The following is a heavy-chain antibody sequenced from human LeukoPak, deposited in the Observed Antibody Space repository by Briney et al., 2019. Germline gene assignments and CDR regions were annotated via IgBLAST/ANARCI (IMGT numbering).Heavy chain of an antibody. CDR3: AGEGLYGADY. CDR2: IYYSGST. V-gene: IGHV4-31*03. D-gene: IGHD4-17*01. J-gene: IGHJ4*02. Sequence: SETLSLTCTVSGGSISSGGYYWSWIRQHPGKGLEWIGYIYYSGSTYYNPSLKSRVTISVDTSKNQFSLKLSSVTAADTAVYYCAGEGLYGADYWGQGTLVTVSS. CDR1: GGSISSGGYY.